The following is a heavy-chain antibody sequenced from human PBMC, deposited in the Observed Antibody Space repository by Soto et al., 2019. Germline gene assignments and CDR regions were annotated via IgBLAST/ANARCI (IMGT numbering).Heavy chain of an antibody. CDR1: GFSFSIYG. Sequence: QVQLVESGGGVVQPGRSLRLSCAASGFSFSIYGIHWVRQAPGKGLEWVAVIWYDGSNTQYADSVKGRFTISRDISKNTVYLQMNSLRVEDTAVYYCARVAAARGGGVNWFDPWGQGTLVTVSS. D-gene: IGHD6-6*01. J-gene: IGHJ5*02. V-gene: IGHV3-33*01. CDR2: IWYDGSNT. CDR3: ARVAAARGGGVNWFDP.